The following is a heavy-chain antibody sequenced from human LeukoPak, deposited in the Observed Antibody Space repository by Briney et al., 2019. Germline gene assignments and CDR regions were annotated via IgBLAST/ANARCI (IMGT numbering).Heavy chain of an antibody. CDR2: ISAYNGNT. CDR3: ARALVVAARNPGHGY. D-gene: IGHD2-15*01. Sequence: ASVKVSCKASGYTFTSYGISWVRQAPGQGLEWMGWISAYNGNTNYAQKPQGRVTMTTDTSTSTAYMELRSLRSDDTAVYYCARALVVAARNPGHGYWGQGTLVTVSS. CDR1: GYTFTSYG. V-gene: IGHV1-18*01. J-gene: IGHJ4*02.